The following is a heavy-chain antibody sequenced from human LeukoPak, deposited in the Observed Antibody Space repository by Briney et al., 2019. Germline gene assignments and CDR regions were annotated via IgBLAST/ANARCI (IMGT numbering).Heavy chain of an antibody. Sequence: SETLSLTCTVSGGSISNHYWTWIRQSPGKGLEWIGYIYYSGISDYNPSLRSRVTMSVDTSKNQFSLKLNSVTAADTAVYYCARGGECGSCDGFDMWGQGIMVTVSS. V-gene: IGHV4-59*11. CDR1: GGSISNHY. CDR2: IYYSGIS. J-gene: IGHJ3*02. D-gene: IGHD2-15*01. CDR3: ARGGECGSCDGFDM.